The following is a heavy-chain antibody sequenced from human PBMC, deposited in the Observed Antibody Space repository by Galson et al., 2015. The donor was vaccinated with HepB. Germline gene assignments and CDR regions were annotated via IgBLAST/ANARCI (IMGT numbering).Heavy chain of an antibody. CDR2: IIPIFGTA. J-gene: IGHJ4*02. V-gene: IGHV1-69*13. D-gene: IGHD3-3*01. CDR1: GGTFSSYA. Sequence: SVKVSCKASGGTFSSYAISWVRQAPGQGLEWMGGIIPIFGTANYAQKFQGRVTITADESTSTAYMELSSLRSEDTAVYYCASVEYEGIYFDYWGQGTLVTVSS. CDR3: ASVEYEGIYFDY.